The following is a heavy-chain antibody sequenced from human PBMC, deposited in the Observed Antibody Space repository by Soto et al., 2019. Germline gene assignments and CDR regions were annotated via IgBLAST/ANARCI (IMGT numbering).Heavy chain of an antibody. D-gene: IGHD3-3*01. CDR1: GFTFSSYA. Sequence: GGSLRLSCAASGFTFSSYAMSWVRQAPGKGLEWVSAISGSGGSTYYADSVKGRFTISRDNSKNTLYLQMNSLRAEDTAVYYCARDTTYYDFWSGYPLYYYYGMDVWGQGTTVTVS. V-gene: IGHV3-23*01. J-gene: IGHJ6*02. CDR2: ISGSGGST. CDR3: ARDTTYYDFWSGYPLYYYYGMDV.